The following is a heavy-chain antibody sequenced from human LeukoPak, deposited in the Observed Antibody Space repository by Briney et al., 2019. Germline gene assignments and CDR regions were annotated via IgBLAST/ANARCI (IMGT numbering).Heavy chain of an antibody. CDR2: ISYDGSKE. CDR1: GFTFSSYV. J-gene: IGHJ4*02. CDR3: ARDQGTSYLPSFDY. D-gene: IGHD6-6*01. Sequence: GGSLRLSCAASGFTFSSYVMHWVRQAPGKGLEGVAIISYDGSKEYYAASVKGRFTISRDNSKNTLYLQMNSLRAADPAVYYCARDQGTSYLPSFDYWGQGTLVTVSS. V-gene: IGHV3-30*03.